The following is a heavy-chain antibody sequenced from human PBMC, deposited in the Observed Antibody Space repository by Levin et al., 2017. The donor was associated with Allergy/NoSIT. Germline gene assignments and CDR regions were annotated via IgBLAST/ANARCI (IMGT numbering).Heavy chain of an antibody. D-gene: IGHD1-7*01. J-gene: IGHJ4*02. CDR1: GYTFTSYG. Sequence: GESLKISCKASGYTFTSYGISWVRQAPGQGLEWMGWISAYNGNTNYAQKLQGRVTMTTDTSTSTAYMELRSLRSDDTAVYYCARGRRYNWNYGWYFDYWGQGTLVTVSS. CDR3: ARGRRYNWNYGWYFDY. V-gene: IGHV1-18*01. CDR2: ISAYNGNT.